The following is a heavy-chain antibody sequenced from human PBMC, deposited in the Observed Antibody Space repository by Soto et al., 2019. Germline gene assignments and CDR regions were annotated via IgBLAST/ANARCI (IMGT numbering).Heavy chain of an antibody. CDR1: GFTFSSYW. D-gene: IGHD1-7*01. CDR2: IKQDGSEK. Sequence: GSLRLSCAASGFTFSSYWMSWVRQAPGKGLEWVANIKQDGSEKYYVDSVKGRFTISRDNAKNSLYLQMNSLRAEDTAVYYCERGQLELPYYYYMDVWGKGTTGNVSS. V-gene: IGHV3-7*01. J-gene: IGHJ6*03. CDR3: ERGQLELPYYYYMDV.